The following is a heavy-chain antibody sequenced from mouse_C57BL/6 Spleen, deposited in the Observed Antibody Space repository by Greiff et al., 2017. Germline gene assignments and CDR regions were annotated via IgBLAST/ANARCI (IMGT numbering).Heavy chain of an antibody. J-gene: IGHJ2*01. D-gene: IGHD2-2*01. V-gene: IGHV6-6*01. Sequence: EVKVEESGGGLVQPGGSMKLSCAASGFTFSDAWMDWVRQSPEKGLEWVAEIRNKANNHATYYAESVKGRFTISRDDSKSSVYLQMNSLRAEDTGIYYCTRRREWFPYFDYWGQGTTLTVSS. CDR2: IRNKANNHAT. CDR1: GFTFSDAW. CDR3: TRRREWFPYFDY.